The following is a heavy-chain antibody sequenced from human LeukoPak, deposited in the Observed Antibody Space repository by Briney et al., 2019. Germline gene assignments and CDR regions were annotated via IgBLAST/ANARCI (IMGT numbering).Heavy chain of an antibody. CDR3: VRDGEVTGYDLLDY. V-gene: IGHV3-7*01. CDR2: INQDGSKE. D-gene: IGHD5-12*01. J-gene: IGHJ4*02. Sequence: GGSLRLSCEASGFSFSNYWMTWVRQAPGKGLEWEANINQDGSKEYYMDSVRARFTISRDNAKNSLSLQMNSLRVEDTAVYYCVRDGEVTGYDLLDYWGQGTLVTVSS. CDR1: GFSFSNYW.